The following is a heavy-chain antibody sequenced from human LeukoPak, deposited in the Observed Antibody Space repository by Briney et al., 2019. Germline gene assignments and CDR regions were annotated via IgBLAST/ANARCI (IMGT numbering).Heavy chain of an antibody. CDR2: IYTSGST. CDR3: ARQTTSGFDFDY. Sequence: SETLSLTCTVSGGSISSGSYYWSWIRQPAGKGLEWIGRIYTSGSTNYNPSLKSRVTISVDTSKNQFSLKLSSVTAADTAVYYCARQTTSGFDFDYWGQGTLVTVSS. CDR1: GGSISSGSYY. V-gene: IGHV4-61*02. D-gene: IGHD4-17*01. J-gene: IGHJ4*02.